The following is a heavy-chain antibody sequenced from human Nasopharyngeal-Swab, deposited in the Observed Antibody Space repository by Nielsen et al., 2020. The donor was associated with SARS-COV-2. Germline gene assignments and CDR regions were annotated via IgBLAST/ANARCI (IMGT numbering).Heavy chain of an antibody. V-gene: IGHV3-13*01. CDR2: IGTTGDT. CDR3: AKRSGSYPN. Sequence: GESLKISCAASGFTFSTSDMHWVRLVTGKGLEWVSAIGTTGDTYYADSVKGRFTISRDNSKNTLYLQMNSLRAEDTAVYYCAKRSGSYPNWGQGTLVTVSS. D-gene: IGHD3-10*01. CDR1: GFTFSTSD. J-gene: IGHJ4*02.